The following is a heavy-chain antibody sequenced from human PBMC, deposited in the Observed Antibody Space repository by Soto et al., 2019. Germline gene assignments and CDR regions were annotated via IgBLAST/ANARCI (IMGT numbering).Heavy chain of an antibody. V-gene: IGHV4-59*01. D-gene: IGHD6-19*01. Sequence: PSETLSLTCTVSGGSISSYYWSWIRQPPGKGLEWIGYIYYSGSTNYNPSLKSRVTISVDTSKNQFSLKLSSVTAADTAVYYCARAHSVAGTDYWGQGTLVTVSS. J-gene: IGHJ4*02. CDR3: ARAHSVAGTDY. CDR2: IYYSGST. CDR1: GGSISSYY.